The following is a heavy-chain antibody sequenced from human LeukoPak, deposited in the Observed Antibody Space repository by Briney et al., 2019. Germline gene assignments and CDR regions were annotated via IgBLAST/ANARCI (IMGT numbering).Heavy chain of an antibody. J-gene: IGHJ6*03. CDR3: ARDQCSSTSCRDGYYYYMDV. CDR2: INPNSGGT. V-gene: IGHV1-2*02. CDR1: GYTFTGYY. D-gene: IGHD2-2*01. Sequence: ASVKVSCKASGYTFTGYYMHWVRQAPGQGLEWMGWINPNSGGTNYAQKFQGRVTMTRDTSISTAYMELSRLRSDDTAVYYCARDQCSSTSCRDGYYYYMDVWGKGTTVTVSS.